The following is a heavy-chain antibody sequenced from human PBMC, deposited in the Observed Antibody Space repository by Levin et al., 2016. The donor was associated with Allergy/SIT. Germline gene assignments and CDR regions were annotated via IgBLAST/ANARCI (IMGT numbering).Heavy chain of an antibody. CDR3: ARVSPDSSGWVPYDY. V-gene: IGHV3-53*01. CDR2: IYYDGTS. J-gene: IGHJ4*02. Sequence: GGSLRLSCTASGFNFNYYYMTWLRQAPGKEPEWVSVIYYDGTSYYADSVKGRFTISRDSSKNTVFLQMNTLRAEDTAVYYCARVSPDSSGWVPYDYWGQGTLVTVSS. CDR1: GFNFNYYY. D-gene: IGHD6-19*01.